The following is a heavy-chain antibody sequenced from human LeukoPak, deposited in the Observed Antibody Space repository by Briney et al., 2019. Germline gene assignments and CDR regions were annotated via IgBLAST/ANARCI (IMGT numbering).Heavy chain of an antibody. D-gene: IGHD6-19*01. Sequence: SETLSVTCTVSGGSISSYYWSWIRQPPGKGLEWIGSIYYSGSTYYNPSLKSRVTISVDTSKNQFSLKLSSVTAADTAVYYCARQGFRRLDDFDYWGQGTLVTVSS. CDR2: IYYSGST. CDR1: GGSISSYY. J-gene: IGHJ4*02. CDR3: ARQGFRRLDDFDY. V-gene: IGHV4-39*01.